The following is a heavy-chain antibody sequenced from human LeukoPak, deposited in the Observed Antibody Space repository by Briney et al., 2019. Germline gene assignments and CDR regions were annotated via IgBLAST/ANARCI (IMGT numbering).Heavy chain of an antibody. D-gene: IGHD2-21*01. Sequence: SVKVSCKASGGTFSSYAISWVRQAPGQGLEWMGGIIHIFGTANYAQKFQGRVTITTDESTSTAYMELSSLRSEDTAVYYRARETRRIQWGQGTLVTVSS. CDR1: GGTFSSYA. CDR2: IIHIFGTA. V-gene: IGHV1-69*05. J-gene: IGHJ4*02. CDR3: ARETRRIQ.